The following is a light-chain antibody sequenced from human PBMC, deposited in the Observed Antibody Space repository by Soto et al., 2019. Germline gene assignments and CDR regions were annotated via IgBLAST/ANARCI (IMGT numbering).Light chain of an antibody. Sequence: EIVLTQSPDTLSLSPGERATLSCRASQSVSTNSLAWYQQRPGQAPRHLIHGASSRATGTPDRVSGSGSGTDFTLIISRLEPEDLAVYYSQQYGSSVLTFGGGTKVEIK. CDR2: GAS. V-gene: IGKV3-20*01. CDR3: QQYGSSVLT. CDR1: QSVSTNS. J-gene: IGKJ4*01.